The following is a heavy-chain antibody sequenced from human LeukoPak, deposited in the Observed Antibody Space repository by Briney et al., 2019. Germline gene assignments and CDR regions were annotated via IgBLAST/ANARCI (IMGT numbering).Heavy chain of an antibody. V-gene: IGHV3-15*01. CDR3: TTESHYGDYPPFEYDAFDI. CDR1: GFTFSNAW. D-gene: IGHD4-17*01. J-gene: IGHJ3*02. Sequence: GGSLRLSCAASGFTFSNAWMSWVRQAPGKGLEWVGRIKSKTDGGTTDYAAPVKGRFTISRDDSKNTLYLQMNSLKTEDTAVYYCTTESHYGDYPPFEYDAFDIWGQGTMVTVSS. CDR2: IKSKTDGGTT.